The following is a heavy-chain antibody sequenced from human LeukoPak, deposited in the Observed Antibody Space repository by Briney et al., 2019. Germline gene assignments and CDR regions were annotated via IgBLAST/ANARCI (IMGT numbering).Heavy chain of an antibody. CDR2: IYESGTT. V-gene: IGHV4-34*01. D-gene: IGHD2-15*01. CDR3: ARGAWATRLGS. CDR1: GESLNSYY. Sequence: SEALSLTCAVYGESLNSYYWSWVRQPPGEGLEWIGEIYESGTTEYNPSLKSRVTISMVPSKQQFSLSLSSVTAADTAVYYCARGAWATRLGSWGLGTPVIVSS. J-gene: IGHJ4*02.